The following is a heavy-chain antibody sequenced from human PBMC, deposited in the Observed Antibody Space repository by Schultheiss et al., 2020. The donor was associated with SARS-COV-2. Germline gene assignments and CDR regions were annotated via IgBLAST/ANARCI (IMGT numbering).Heavy chain of an antibody. J-gene: IGHJ6*02. CDR3: AREMYYDILTGYYQAGMDV. V-gene: IGHV4-34*01. D-gene: IGHD3-9*01. CDR2: INHSGST. CDR1: GGSFSGYY. Sequence: GSLRLSCAVYGGSFSGYYWSWIRQPPGKGLEWIGEINHSGSTNYNPSLKSRVTISVDTSKNQFSLKLSSVTAADTAVYYCAREMYYDILTGYYQAGMDVWGQGTTVTVSS.